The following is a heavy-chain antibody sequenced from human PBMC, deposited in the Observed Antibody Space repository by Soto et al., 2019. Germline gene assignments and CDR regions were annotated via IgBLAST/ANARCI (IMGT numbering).Heavy chain of an antibody. Sequence: EVQLLESGGGLVQPGGSLRLSCAASGFTFSNYAMSWVRQAPGKGLEWVSGISDGDGRAYYAEVVKGRFTISRHNSRNTLYLQMNSLRGEDTAVYYCAKDRGLFRGLDYWGQGTLVTVSS. J-gene: IGHJ4*02. D-gene: IGHD3-10*01. CDR1: GFTFSNYA. CDR3: AKDRGLFRGLDY. CDR2: ISDGDGRA. V-gene: IGHV3-23*01.